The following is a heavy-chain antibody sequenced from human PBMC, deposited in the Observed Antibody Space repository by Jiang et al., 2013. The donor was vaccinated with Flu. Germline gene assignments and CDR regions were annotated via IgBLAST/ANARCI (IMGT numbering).Heavy chain of an antibody. CDR1: GDSVSSKSAT. J-gene: IGHJ4*02. CDR3: ARETTVVTPPRSDFDY. Sequence: QTLSLTCAISGDSVSSKSATWNWIRQSPSRGLEWLGRTYYRSRWFSDYAVSVKSRITINPDTSKNQFSLQLNSVTPEDTAVYYCARETTVVTPPRSDFDYWGQGTLVTVSS. V-gene: IGHV6-1*01. D-gene: IGHD4-23*01. CDR2: TYYRSRWFS.